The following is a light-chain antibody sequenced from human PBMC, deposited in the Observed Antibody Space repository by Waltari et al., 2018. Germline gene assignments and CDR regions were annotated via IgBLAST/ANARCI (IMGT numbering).Light chain of an antibody. CDR2: DDS. V-gene: IGLV2-14*03. Sequence: QSALTQPASVSGSPGQSITISCTGGSSYVRAANLVSWYQHHPGKAPKIMIYDDSKRPSGISNRFSGSKSGTTASLTISGLQVEDEADYYCSSKTTINTRVFGGGTHLTVL. CDR1: SSYVRAANL. CDR3: SSKTTINTRV. J-gene: IGLJ3*02.